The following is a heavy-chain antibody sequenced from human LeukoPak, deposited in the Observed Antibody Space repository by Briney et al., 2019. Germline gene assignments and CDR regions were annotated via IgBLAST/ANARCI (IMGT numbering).Heavy chain of an antibody. D-gene: IGHD3-22*01. J-gene: IGHJ4*02. Sequence: ASVKVSCKASGYTFTSYGISWVRQAPRQGLEWMGWISAYNGNTNYAQKLQGRVTMTTDTSTSTAYMELRSLRSDDTAVYYCARQNAAYVSSGYSNDYWGQGTLVTVSS. CDR1: GYTFTSYG. V-gene: IGHV1-18*01. CDR3: ARQNAAYVSSGYSNDY. CDR2: ISAYNGNT.